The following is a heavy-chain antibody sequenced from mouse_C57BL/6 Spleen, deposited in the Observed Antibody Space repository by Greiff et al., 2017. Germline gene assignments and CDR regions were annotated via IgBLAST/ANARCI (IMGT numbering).Heavy chain of an antibody. CDR1: GYTFSSYS. CDR2: ISRGGGYT. Sequence: EVLLVESGEGLVKPGASLKLSCAASGYTFSSYSMSWVRQTPEKRLEWVAYISRGGGYTNYADNVKGRVTITGDNARSTLYLQLSSLKSEDSAVYYCARARYYDGSSYYFDYWGQGTTLTVSS. D-gene: IGHD1-1*01. CDR3: ARARYYDGSSYYFDY. V-gene: IGHV5S21*01. J-gene: IGHJ2*01.